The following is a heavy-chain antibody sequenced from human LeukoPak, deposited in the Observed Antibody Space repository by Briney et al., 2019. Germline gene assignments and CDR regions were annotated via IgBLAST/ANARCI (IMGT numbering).Heavy chain of an antibody. CDR1: GFTFSSYG. J-gene: IGHJ4*02. CDR2: IRYDGSNK. CDR3: NVLIKDY. Sequence: GGSLRLSCAASGFTFSSYGMHWVRQAPGKGLVWVAFIRYDGSNKYYADSVKGRFTISRDNSKDTLYLQMNSLRAEDTAVYYCNVLIKDYWGQGTLVTVSS. D-gene: IGHD2-8*01. V-gene: IGHV3-30*02.